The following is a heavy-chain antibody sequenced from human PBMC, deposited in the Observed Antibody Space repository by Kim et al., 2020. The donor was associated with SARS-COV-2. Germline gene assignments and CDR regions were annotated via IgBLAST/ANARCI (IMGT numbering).Heavy chain of an antibody. J-gene: IGHJ3*02. CDR1: GGSISSYY. Sequence: SETLSLTCTVSGGSISSYYWSWIRQPPGKGLEWIGYIYYSGSTNYNPSLKSRVTISVDTSKNQFSLKLSSVTAADTAVYYCARRGGYQLLDSFDIWGQGTMVTVSS. CDR3: ARRGGYQLLDSFDI. CDR2: IYYSGST. V-gene: IGHV4-59*08. D-gene: IGHD2-2*01.